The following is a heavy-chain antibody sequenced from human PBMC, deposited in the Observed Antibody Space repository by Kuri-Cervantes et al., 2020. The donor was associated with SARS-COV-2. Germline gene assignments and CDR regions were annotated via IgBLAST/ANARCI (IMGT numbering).Heavy chain of an antibody. CDR2: ISYDGSNK. Sequence: GESLKISCAASGFPFSSYGMHWVRQAPGKGLEWVAVISYDGSNKYYADSVKGRFTISRDNSKNTLYLQMNSLRAEDTAVYYCARDGYDSSGYYLDYWGQGTLITVSS. CDR3: ARDGYDSSGYYLDY. J-gene: IGHJ4*02. D-gene: IGHD3-22*01. CDR1: GFPFSSYG. V-gene: IGHV3-30*03.